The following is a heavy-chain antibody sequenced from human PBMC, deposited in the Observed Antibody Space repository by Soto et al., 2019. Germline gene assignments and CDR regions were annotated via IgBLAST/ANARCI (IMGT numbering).Heavy chain of an antibody. D-gene: IGHD6-13*01. V-gene: IGHV3-9*01. CDR2: ISWNSGSL. J-gene: IGHJ4*02. CDR3: AKDRSGIAAAVDY. CDR1: GFTFDDYA. Sequence: EVQLVESGGGLVQPGRSLRLSCAASGFTFDDYAMHWVRQAPGKGLECVSGISWNSGSLGYADSVKGRFTISRDNAKNSLYLQMNSLRAEDTALYYCAKDRSGIAAAVDYWGQGTLVTVSS.